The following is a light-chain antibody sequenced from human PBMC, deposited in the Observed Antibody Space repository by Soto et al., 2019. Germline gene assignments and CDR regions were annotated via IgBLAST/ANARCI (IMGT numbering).Light chain of an antibody. Sequence: QSGFTPPPSSSGAAGQSVTISCTGTSSDVGGYNYVSWYQQHPGKAPKLMIYEVSKRPSGVPDRFSGSKSGNTASLTVSGLQAEDEADYYCSSYAGSNNYVFGTGTKVTVL. CDR3: SSYAGSNNYV. J-gene: IGLJ1*01. CDR2: EVS. V-gene: IGLV2-8*01. CDR1: SSDVGGYNY.